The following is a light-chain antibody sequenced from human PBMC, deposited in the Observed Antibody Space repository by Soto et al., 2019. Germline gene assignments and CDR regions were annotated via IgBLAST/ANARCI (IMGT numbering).Light chain of an antibody. Sequence: EIVLTQSPGTLSLSPGERATLSCRASQSVRSSYLAWYQQKSGQAPRLLIYDASSRATGIPDRFSGSGSGTDFTLTISRLEPEDFAVFYCQQYGSSPWTFGQGTKVDFK. CDR2: DAS. J-gene: IGKJ1*01. CDR1: QSVRSSY. V-gene: IGKV3-20*01. CDR3: QQYGSSPWT.